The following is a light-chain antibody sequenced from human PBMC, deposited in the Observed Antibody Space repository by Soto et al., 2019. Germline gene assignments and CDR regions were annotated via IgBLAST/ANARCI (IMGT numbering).Light chain of an antibody. CDR3: CSYAGSSTVV. CDR1: STDIGLHNY. V-gene: IGLV2-23*01. J-gene: IGLJ2*01. CDR2: EGS. Sequence: QSALTQPPSASGSPGQSVTISCTGTSTDIGLHNYVSWYQHHPGKAPKLMIYEGSKRPSGVSNRFSGSKSGNTASLTISGLQAEDEADYYCCSYAGSSTVVFGGGTKLTVL.